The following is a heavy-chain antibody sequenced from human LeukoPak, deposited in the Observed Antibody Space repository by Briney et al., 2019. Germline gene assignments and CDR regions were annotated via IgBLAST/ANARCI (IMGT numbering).Heavy chain of an antibody. CDR3: AREFRYYGDLHY. V-gene: IGHV1-18*04. CDR2: ISAYNGNT. D-gene: IGHD4-17*01. Sequence: VASVKVPCKASGYTFTSYGISWVRQAPGQGLEWMGWISAYNGNTNYAQMLQGRVTMTTDTSTSTAYMELRSLRSDDTAVYYCAREFRYYGDLHYWGQGTLVTVSS. CDR1: GYTFTSYG. J-gene: IGHJ4*02.